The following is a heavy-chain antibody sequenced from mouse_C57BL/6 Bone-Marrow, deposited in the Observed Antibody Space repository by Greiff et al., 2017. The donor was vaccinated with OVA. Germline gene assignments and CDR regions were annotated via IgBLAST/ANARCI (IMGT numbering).Heavy chain of an antibody. D-gene: IGHD1-1*01. J-gene: IGHJ2*01. CDR3: TGYYYGSSSHFDY. CDR1: GFTFSNYW. Sequence: EVKVVESGGGLVQPGGSMKLSCVASGFTFSNYWMNWVRQSPEKGLEWVAQIRLKSDNYATHYAESVKGRFTISRDDSKSSVYLQMNNLRAEDTGIYYCTGYYYGSSSHFDYWGQGTTLTVSS. CDR2: IRLKSDNYAT. V-gene: IGHV6-3*01.